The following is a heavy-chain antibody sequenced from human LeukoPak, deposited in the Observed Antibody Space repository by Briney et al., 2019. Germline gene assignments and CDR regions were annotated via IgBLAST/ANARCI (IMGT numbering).Heavy chain of an antibody. CDR2: INTSGGST. CDR1: AYTFTSYY. Sequence: ASVKVSCKASAYTFTSYYMHWVRHPAGHGLEWMGIINTSGGSTSYAQKFQGTVTMTRDTSTSTVYMELSSLRSEDTAVYYCARGVGQQRSPGGYYYYGMDVWGQGTTVTVSS. J-gene: IGHJ6*02. D-gene: IGHD6-13*01. V-gene: IGHV1-46*01. CDR3: ARGVGQQRSPGGYYYYGMDV.